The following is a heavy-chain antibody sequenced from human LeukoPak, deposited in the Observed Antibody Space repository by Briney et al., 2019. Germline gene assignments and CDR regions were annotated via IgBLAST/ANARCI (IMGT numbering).Heavy chain of an antibody. CDR2: MNPNSGST. J-gene: IGHJ5*02. D-gene: IGHD6-13*01. CDR1: GYTFTSYD. CDR3: ARGVGYSSSWYSWSPRRNNWFDP. V-gene: IGHV1-8*01. Sequence: ASVKVSCKASGYTFTSYDINWVRQATGQGLEWMGRMNPNSGSTGYAQKFQGRVTMTRNTSISTAYMELSSLRSEDTAVYYCARGVGYSSSWYSWSPRRNNWFDPWGQGTLVTVSS.